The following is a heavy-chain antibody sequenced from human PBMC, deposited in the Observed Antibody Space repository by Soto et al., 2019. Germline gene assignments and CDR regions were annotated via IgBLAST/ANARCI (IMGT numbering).Heavy chain of an antibody. CDR1: GFSLTANGVG. CDR3: ARGCSSTSCYTNWFDP. V-gene: IGHV2-5*02. Sequence: GPTLVNPTQTLTLTCTFSGFSLTANGVGVAWFRQPPGKALEWLALIYWDGDVRYSPSLRXRITITKDTSKDQVFLTVTNLDPVDTGTYYCARGCSSTSCYTNWFDPWGQGTLVTVSS. J-gene: IGHJ5*02. D-gene: IGHD2-2*02. CDR2: IYWDGDV.